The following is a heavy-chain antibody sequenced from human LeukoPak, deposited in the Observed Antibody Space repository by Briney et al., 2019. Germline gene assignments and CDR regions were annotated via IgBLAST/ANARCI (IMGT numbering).Heavy chain of an antibody. V-gene: IGHV3-7*03. CDR1: GFTFSSYW. CDR3: ARGGGLDV. J-gene: IGHJ6*02. D-gene: IGHD3-16*01. Sequence: GGSLRLSCAASGFTFSSYWMNWARQAPGKGLEWVASINHNGNVNYYVDSVKGRFTISRDNAKNSLYLQMSNLRAEDTAVCFCARGGGLDVWGQGATVTVSS. CDR2: INHNGNVN.